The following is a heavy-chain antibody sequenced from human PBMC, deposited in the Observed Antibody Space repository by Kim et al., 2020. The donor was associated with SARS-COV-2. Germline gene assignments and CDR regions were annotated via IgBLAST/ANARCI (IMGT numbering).Heavy chain of an antibody. J-gene: IGHJ5*02. CDR1: GFTFSSYW. Sequence: GGSLRLSCAASGFTFSSYWMSWARQAPGKGLEWVANIKQDGSENYYVDSVKGRFTISRDNAKNSLYLQMNSLRGEDTAVYYCARGGGTTRGTKWFDPWGQGTLVTVSS. V-gene: IGHV3-7*01. D-gene: IGHD1-1*01. CDR2: IKQDGSEN. CDR3: ARGGGTTRGTKWFDP.